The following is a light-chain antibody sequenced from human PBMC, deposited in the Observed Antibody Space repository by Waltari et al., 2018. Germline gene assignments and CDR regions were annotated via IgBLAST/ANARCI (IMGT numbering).Light chain of an antibody. CDR3: QQSDSVPRT. J-gene: IGKJ1*01. CDR1: QRIDNY. V-gene: IGKV1-39*01. CDR2: AAS. Sequence: ITCRASQRIDNYVNWYQQRPGKAPKLLIFAASRLQSGVPARFSGSGSGTEFTLSISTLQPEDFATYFCQQSDSVPRTFGQGTRVEI.